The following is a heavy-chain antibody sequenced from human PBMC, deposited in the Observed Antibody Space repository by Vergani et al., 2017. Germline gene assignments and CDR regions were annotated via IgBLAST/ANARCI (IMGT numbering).Heavy chain of an antibody. J-gene: IGHJ3*01. CDR1: GYIFSNFW. CDR2: IYPGDSEV. V-gene: IGHV5-51*01. CDR3: ASGGNGSENGGALQL. D-gene: IGHD3-10*01. Sequence: EKQLVQSGSETKKPGESLKISCQAFGYIFSNFWIGWVRQRPGRGLEWMGIIYPGDSEVKSNPTFRGQVIFSVDTSVNTAYLQWRSLQASDTATYFCASGGNGSENGGALQLWGQGTNITVSS.